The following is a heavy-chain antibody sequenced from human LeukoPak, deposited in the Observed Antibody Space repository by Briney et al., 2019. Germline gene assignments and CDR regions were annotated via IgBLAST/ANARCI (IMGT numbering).Heavy chain of an antibody. V-gene: IGHV3-7*01. D-gene: IGHD2-21*01. CDR3: ARDPAYGALDI. CDR2: INPDGSQG. J-gene: IGHJ3*02. CDR1: GFTFSNSY. Sequence: GGSLRLSCEASGFTFSNSYMSWDRQAPGKGLEWVAIINPDGSQGSYVDSVKGRFAISRDNALNSLFLQMNSLSAEDTAVYYCARDPAYGALDIWGQGTTVTVSS.